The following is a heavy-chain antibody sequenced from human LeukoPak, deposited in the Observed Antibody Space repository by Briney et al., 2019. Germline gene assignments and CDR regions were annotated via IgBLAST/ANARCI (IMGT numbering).Heavy chain of an antibody. CDR2: INPNSGGT. J-gene: IGHJ4*02. CDR1: GYTFTGYY. D-gene: IGHD2-2*02. CDR3: ARGSLTGRGSSYTYYFDY. V-gene: IGHV1-2*02. Sequence: ASMRVSCKASGYTFTGYYMHWVRQAPVQGLEWMGWINPNSGGTNYAQKFQGRVTMTRDTSISTAYMELSRLRSDDTAVYYCARGSLTGRGSSYTYYFDYWGQGTLVTASS.